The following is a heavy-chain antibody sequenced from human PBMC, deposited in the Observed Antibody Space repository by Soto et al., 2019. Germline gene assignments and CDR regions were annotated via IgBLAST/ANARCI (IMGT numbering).Heavy chain of an antibody. Sequence: QVQLVQSGGEMRKPGASVKVSCKASGYTFTNFGISWVRQAPGQGFEWVGWISGYNGDTNYAPKFRGRVIMTKGTSTTTAYMELTTLTSDDTAVYYCARDYDIWGEDWFDPWGQGTLVTVSS. V-gene: IGHV1-18*01. CDR3: ARDYDIWGEDWFDP. CDR2: ISGYNGDT. CDR1: GYTFTNFG. D-gene: IGHD3-9*01. J-gene: IGHJ5*02.